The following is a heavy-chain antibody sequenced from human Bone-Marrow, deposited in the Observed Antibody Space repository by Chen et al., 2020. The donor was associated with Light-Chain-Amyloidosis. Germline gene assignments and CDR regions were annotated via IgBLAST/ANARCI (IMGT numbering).Heavy chain of an antibody. CDR3: ARGPSDYGDPYYYYYYMDV. J-gene: IGHJ6*03. D-gene: IGHD4-17*01. Sequence: QVQLQESGPGLVKPSQTLSLTCTVSGGSISSGGYYWSWSRQHPGKGLEWIGYIYYSGSTYYNPSLKRRVTRSVDPSKNQFSLKLSSVTAADTAVYYCARGPSDYGDPYYYYYYMDVWGKGTTVTVSS. CDR1: GGSISSGGYY. CDR2: IYYSGST. V-gene: IGHV4-31*03.